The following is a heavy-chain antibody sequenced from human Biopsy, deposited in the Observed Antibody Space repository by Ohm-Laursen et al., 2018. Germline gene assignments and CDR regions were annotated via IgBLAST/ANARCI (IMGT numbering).Heavy chain of an antibody. CDR1: GESFNGYY. Sequence: PPGTLPLTWAVYGESFNGYYWSWIRQTPGKGLEWIGEINHSGRTNYNPSLKSRVTISVDTSKNQFSLKVRSVTAADTAVYYCVRGVDYYDPYHYYALDVWGQGTTVTVSS. J-gene: IGHJ6*02. V-gene: IGHV4-34*01. CDR2: INHSGRT. CDR3: VRGVDYYDPYHYYALDV. D-gene: IGHD3-22*01.